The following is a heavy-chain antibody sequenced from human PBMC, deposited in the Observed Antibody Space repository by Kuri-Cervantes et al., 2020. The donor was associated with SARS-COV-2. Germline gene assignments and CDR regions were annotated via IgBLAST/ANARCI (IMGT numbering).Heavy chain of an antibody. CDR2: ISYDGSNK. V-gene: IGHV3-30-3*01. CDR3: ARDQDDFWSGYRLTFDY. D-gene: IGHD3-3*01. CDR1: GFTVSSNY. Sequence: GGSLRLSCAASGFTVSSNYMSWVRQAPGKGLEWVAVISYDGSNKYYADSVKGRFTISRDNSKNTLYLQMNSLRAEDTAVYYCARDQDDFWSGYRLTFDYWGQGTLVTVSS. J-gene: IGHJ4*02.